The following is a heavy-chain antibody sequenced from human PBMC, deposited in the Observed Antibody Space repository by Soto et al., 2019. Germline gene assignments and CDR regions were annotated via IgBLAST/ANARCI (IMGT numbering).Heavy chain of an antibody. CDR2: IYYSGST. Sequence: SETLSLTCTVSGGSISSYYWSWIRQPPGKGLEWIGYIYYSGSTNYNPSLKSRVTISVDTSKNQFSLKLSSVTAADTAVYYCARTYYDILTGYSNEAHSDYWGQGTLVTVSS. CDR3: ARTYYDILTGYSNEAHSDY. V-gene: IGHV4-59*01. D-gene: IGHD3-9*01. J-gene: IGHJ4*02. CDR1: GGSISSYY.